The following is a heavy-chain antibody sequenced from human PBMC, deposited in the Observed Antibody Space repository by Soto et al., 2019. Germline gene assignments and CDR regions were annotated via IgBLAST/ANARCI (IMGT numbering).Heavy chain of an antibody. V-gene: IGHV3-33*01. CDR3: AGGYSYSPGFYFDY. D-gene: IGHD5-18*01. CDR1: GFPFSSYA. CDR2: VWYDGSNQ. Sequence: SLGLSCAASGFPFSSYAMHWVRQAPGKGLEWVAVVWYDGSNQYYADSVKGRFTIFRDNSKNTLFLQMNSLRVEDTAVYYCAGGYSYSPGFYFDYWGQGSLVNVSS. J-gene: IGHJ4*02.